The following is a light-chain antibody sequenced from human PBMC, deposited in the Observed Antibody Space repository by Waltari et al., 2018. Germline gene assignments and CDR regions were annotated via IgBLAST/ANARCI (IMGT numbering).Light chain of an antibody. CDR3: LQHNSYPLT. Sequence: DIQMTQSPSSLSASVGDRVTVTCRASQDIRSDLVWYQQKPGKAPKRLIYTASILQSGIPSRFSGSGSGTEFSLTITSLQPEDFATYYCLQHNSYPLTFGGGTKVEI. CDR2: TAS. J-gene: IGKJ4*01. CDR1: QDIRSD. V-gene: IGKV1-17*01.